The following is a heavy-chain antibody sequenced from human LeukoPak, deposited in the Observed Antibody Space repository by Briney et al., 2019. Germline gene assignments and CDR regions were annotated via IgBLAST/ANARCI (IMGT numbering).Heavy chain of an antibody. J-gene: IGHJ4*02. CDR1: GYTFTGYY. D-gene: IGHD6-13*01. V-gene: IGHV1-2*02. CDR3: ARGLFIQQLFDY. Sequence: ASVKVSCKASGYTFTGYYMHWVRQAPGQGLEWMGWINPNSGGTNYAQKFQGRVTMTRDTSISTVYMELSSLRSEDTAVYYCARGLFIQQLFDYWGQGTLVTVSS. CDR2: INPNSGGT.